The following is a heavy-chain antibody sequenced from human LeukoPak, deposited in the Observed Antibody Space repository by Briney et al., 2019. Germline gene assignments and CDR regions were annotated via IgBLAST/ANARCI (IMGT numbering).Heavy chain of an antibody. CDR3: ARDNSAEDTAWWFDP. J-gene: IGHJ5*02. V-gene: IGHV1-46*01. CDR1: GYTFTSYY. D-gene: IGHD1-14*01. CDR2: INPSGGST. Sequence: ASVKVSCKASGYTFTSYYMHWVRQAPGQGLEWMGIINPSGGSTSYAQKFQGRVTMTRDMSTSTDYMELSSLRSEDTAVYYCARDNSAEDTAWWFDPWGQGTLVAVSS.